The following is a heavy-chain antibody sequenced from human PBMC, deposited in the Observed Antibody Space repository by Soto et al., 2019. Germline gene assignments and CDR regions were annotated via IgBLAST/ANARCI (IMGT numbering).Heavy chain of an antibody. CDR1: GYTFTSYG. CDR3: ARDLGVATIRGLDDFDY. Sequence: GASVKVSCKASGYTFTSYGISWVRQAPGQGLEWMGWISAYNGNTNYAQKLQGRVTMTTDTSTSTAYMELRSLRSDDTAVYYCARDLGVATIRGLDDFDYWGQGTLVTVSS. V-gene: IGHV1-18*01. J-gene: IGHJ4*02. D-gene: IGHD5-12*01. CDR2: ISAYNGNT.